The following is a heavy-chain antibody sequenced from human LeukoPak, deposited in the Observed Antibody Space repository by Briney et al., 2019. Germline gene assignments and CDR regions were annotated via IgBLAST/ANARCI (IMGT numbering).Heavy chain of an antibody. J-gene: IGHJ4*02. D-gene: IGHD5-12*01. CDR3: ARFSRWLPFES. V-gene: IGHV4-39*07. Sequence: TETLSLTCTVSGGSISSSTYYWVWIRQPPGKGLEWIGRIFYSGSAYYNPSLKSRVTISVDTSKNQFSLKLSSVTAADTAVYYCARFSRWLPFESWGQGTLVTVSS. CDR2: IFYSGSA. CDR1: GGSISSSTYY.